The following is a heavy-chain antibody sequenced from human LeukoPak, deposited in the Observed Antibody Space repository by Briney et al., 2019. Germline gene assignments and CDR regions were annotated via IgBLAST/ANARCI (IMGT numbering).Heavy chain of an antibody. CDR2: IYGGDSET. J-gene: IGHJ2*01. CDR1: GYSFAKYW. CDR3: ARGIAAAGPFWYLDF. V-gene: IGHV5-51*01. Sequence: GESLKISCRGSGYSFAKYWIACVRQMPGKDLEWMGSIYGGDSETKYSPSFQGQDTISVDKSMSTAYLQWSSLKASDTDIYYCARGIAAAGPFWYLDFWGRGSLVTVSS. D-gene: IGHD6-13*01.